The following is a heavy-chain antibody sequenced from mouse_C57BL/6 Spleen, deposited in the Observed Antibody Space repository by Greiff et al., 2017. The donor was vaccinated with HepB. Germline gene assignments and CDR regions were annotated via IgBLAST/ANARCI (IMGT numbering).Heavy chain of an antibody. CDR3: ASHRWDGYPYYAMDY. CDR1: GYAFSSSW. CDR2: IYPGDGDT. D-gene: IGHD2-3*01. J-gene: IGHJ4*01. V-gene: IGHV1-82*01. Sequence: VQLVESGPELVKPGASVKISCKASGYAFSSSWMNWVKQRPGKGLEWIGRIYPGDGDTNYNGKFKGKATLTADKSSSTAYMQLSSLTSEDSAVYFCASHRWDGYPYYAMDYWGQGTSVTVSS.